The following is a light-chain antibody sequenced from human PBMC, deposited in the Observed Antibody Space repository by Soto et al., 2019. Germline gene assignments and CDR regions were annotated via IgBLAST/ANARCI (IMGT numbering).Light chain of an antibody. V-gene: IGKV1-8*01. CDR3: QQYYSYPLT. J-gene: IGKJ3*01. CDR1: QGISSY. Sequence: AIRMTQSPSSLSASTGDRVTITCRASQGISSYLAWYQQKPGKAPKLLIYAASTLQSGVPSRFSGSGSGTDFTLTISCLQSEDFANYYGQQYYSYPLTFGPGNKVDIK. CDR2: AAS.